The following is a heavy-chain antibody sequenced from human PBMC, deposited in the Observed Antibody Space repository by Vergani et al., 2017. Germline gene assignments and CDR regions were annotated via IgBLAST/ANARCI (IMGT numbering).Heavy chain of an antibody. J-gene: IGHJ4*02. CDR2: IYSGDSDT. Sequence: EVQLVQFGAEVKKPGESLKFSCKGSGYSFTNYWFGWVRQMPGKGLEWMGIIYSGDSDTRYSTSFQGQVTISADKSISTAYLQWSSLKASDTAMYYCARLSLYCSGGSCYKGGGGGDYWGQGTLVTVSS. CDR1: GYSFTNYW. V-gene: IGHV5-51*03. CDR3: ARLSLYCSGGSCYKGGGGGDY. D-gene: IGHD2-15*01.